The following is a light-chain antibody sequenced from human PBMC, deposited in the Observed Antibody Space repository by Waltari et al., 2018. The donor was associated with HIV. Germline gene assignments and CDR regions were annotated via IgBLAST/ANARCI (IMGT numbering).Light chain of an antibody. V-gene: IGLV3-27*01. CDR1: VLSRKY. CDR3: YSATDNNLKV. J-gene: IGLJ2*01. Sequence: SYELTQPSSVSVSPGQTARITCSGDVLSRKYVRWFQQKPGQAPVLIIYKDRERPSGIPVRFAGSTSGTTVTLTISGAQAEDEADYYCYSATDNNLKVFGAGTKLTVL. CDR2: KDR.